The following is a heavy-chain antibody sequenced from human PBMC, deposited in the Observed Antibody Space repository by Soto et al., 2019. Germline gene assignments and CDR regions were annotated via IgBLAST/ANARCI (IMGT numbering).Heavy chain of an antibody. D-gene: IGHD2-21*01. CDR3: ARDRCGGDCYPDAFDI. J-gene: IGHJ3*02. V-gene: IGHV1-2*04. CDR2: INPNSGGT. Sequence: GASVKVSCKASGYTFTGNYMHWVRQAPGQGLEWMGWINPNSGGTNYAQKFQGWVTMTRDTSISTAYMELSRLRSDDTAVYYCARDRCGGDCYPDAFDIWGQGTMVTVSS. CDR1: GYTFTGNY.